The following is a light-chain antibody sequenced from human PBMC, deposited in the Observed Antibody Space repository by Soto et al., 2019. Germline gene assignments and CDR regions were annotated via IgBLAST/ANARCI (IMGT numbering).Light chain of an antibody. V-gene: IGKV1-5*03. CDR3: QQYNTYSGT. CDR2: KAS. J-gene: IGKJ1*01. CDR1: QNVENY. Sequence: DSQVTQSXSTLSSLHRDXXXXXXXASQNVENYLAWYQQKXGKARKLLIYKASXLESGVAARFRGSGYGTEFTLTISSLQSDDFATYYCQQYNTYSGTFGQGTKVDIK.